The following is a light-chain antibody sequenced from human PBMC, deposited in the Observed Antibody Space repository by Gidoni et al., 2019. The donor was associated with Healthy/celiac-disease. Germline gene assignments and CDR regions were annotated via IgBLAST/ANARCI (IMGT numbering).Light chain of an antibody. CDR3: QQYYSTPYT. Sequence: DIVMTQPPDSLDVSLGERATINCKSSQSVLYSSNNKNDLAWSQHKPVPPPKLLLYWASTRYSWVPDRFSGSGSVTDFTLPIISLQAEDVSVYYCQQYYSTPYTFGQRTKLEIQ. J-gene: IGKJ2*01. CDR2: WAS. V-gene: IGKV4-1*01. CDR1: QSVLYSSNNKND.